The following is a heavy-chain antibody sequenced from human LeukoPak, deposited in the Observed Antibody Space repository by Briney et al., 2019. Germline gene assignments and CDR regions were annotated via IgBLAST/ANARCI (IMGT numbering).Heavy chain of an antibody. CDR3: ARDCSGGSCYDGVDY. CDR2: ISGYNGNI. J-gene: IGHJ4*02. Sequence: GASVKVSCKASGYTFTRYGISWVRQAPGQGLEWMGWISGYNGNIKYALKLQGRVTMTTDTSTSIAYMELRSLRSDDTAVYYCARDCSGGSCYDGVDYWGQGTLVTVSS. CDR1: GYTFTRYG. D-gene: IGHD2-15*01. V-gene: IGHV1-18*01.